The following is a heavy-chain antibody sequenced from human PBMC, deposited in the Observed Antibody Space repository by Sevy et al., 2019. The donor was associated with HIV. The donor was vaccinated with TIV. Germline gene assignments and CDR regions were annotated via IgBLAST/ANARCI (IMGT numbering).Heavy chain of an antibody. J-gene: IGHJ4*02. Sequence: GGSLRLSCAASGFTFAKYSMSWVRQAPGKGLEWVSTFSFGCGRINYADSVKGRFTISRDDSKNTLFLQMNSLRAEDTATYFCAREGCTQPHYYWCQGTLVTVSS. D-gene: IGHD2-8*01. CDR3: AREGCTQPHYY. CDR2: FSFGCGRI. V-gene: IGHV3-23*01. CDR1: GFTFAKYS.